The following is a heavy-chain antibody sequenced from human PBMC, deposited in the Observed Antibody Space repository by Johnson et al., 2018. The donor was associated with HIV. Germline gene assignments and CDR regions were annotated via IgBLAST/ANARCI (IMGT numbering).Heavy chain of an antibody. V-gene: IGHV3-NL1*01. Sequence: QMLLVESGGGVVQPGRSLRLSCAASGFTFSSYAMHWVRQAPGKGLAWLSVPYSDGRTYYADSVKGRFTISRDGSKNTLFLQMNSLRAEDTAVYYCARRARDTSTWLGGSLNAFDIWGQGTMVTVSS. CDR2: PYSDGRT. J-gene: IGHJ3*02. CDR1: GFTFSSYA. D-gene: IGHD6-13*01. CDR3: ARRARDTSTWLGGSLNAFDI.